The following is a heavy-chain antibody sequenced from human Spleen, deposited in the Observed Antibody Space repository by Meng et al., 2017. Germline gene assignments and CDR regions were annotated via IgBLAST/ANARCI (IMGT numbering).Heavy chain of an antibody. CDR1: GYSFTNHG. CDR2: ISAYNGNT. Sequence: QVQLVQSGAEVKKPGASVKVSCKASGYSFTNHGINWVRQAPGQGLEWMGWISAYNGNTNYAQNLQDRVTMTTDTSTRTAYMELRSLRSDDTAVYYCARGTPGRSYSDYWGQGTLVTVSS. J-gene: IGHJ4*02. CDR3: ARGTPGRSYSDY. D-gene: IGHD3-10*01. V-gene: IGHV1-18*01.